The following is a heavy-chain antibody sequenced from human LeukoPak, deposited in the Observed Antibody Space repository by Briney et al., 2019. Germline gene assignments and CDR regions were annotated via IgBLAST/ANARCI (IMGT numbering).Heavy chain of an antibody. D-gene: IGHD3-22*01. CDR3: AKDPPYDSSGHGY. CDR1: GFTFSSYG. V-gene: IGHV3-30*18. J-gene: IGHJ4*02. Sequence: GRSLRLSCAASGFTFSSYGMHWVRQAPGKGLEWVAVISYDGSNKYYADSVKGRFTISRDNSKNTLYLQMNGLRAEDTAVYYCAKDPPYDSSGHGYWGQGTLVTVSS. CDR2: ISYDGSNK.